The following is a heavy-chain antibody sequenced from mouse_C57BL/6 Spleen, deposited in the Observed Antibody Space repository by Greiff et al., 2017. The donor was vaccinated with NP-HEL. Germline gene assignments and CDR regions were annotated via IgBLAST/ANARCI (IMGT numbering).Heavy chain of an antibody. CDR2: IYPGGGYT. J-gene: IGHJ2*01. Sequence: QVHVKQSGAELVRPGTSVKMPCKASGYTFTNYWIGWAKQRPGHGLEWIGDIYPGGGYTNYNEKFKGKATLTADKSSSTAYMQFSSLTSEDSAIYYCARGSGGFDYWGQGTTLTVSS. V-gene: IGHV1-63*01. CDR3: ARGSGGFDY. CDR1: GYTFTNYW.